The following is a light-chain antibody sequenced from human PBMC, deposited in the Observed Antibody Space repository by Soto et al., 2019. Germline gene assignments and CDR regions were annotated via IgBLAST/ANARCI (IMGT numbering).Light chain of an antibody. CDR2: NNN. V-gene: IGLV1-47*02. J-gene: IGLJ1*01. CDR3: SSWDGSLSGYV. CDR1: SSNIGSNY. Sequence: QPVLTQPPSASGTPGQGVTISCSGSSSNIGSNYVYWYQQLPGTAPKLLIYNNNQRPSGVPDRFSASKSGTSASLAIRGLRSDDEADYYCSSWDGSLSGYVFGAGTKLTVL.